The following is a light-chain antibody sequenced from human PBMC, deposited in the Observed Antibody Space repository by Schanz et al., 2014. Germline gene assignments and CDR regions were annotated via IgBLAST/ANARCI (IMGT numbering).Light chain of an antibody. Sequence: DIQMTQSPSTLSASVGDRVTITCRASQSISNWLAWYQQKPGKAPKLLIYKTSSLESGVPSRFSGSGSGTEFSLTISGLQPDDFATYYCQQYSGYSTFGQGTKLEIK. CDR2: KTS. V-gene: IGKV1-5*03. CDR3: QQYSGYST. CDR1: QSISNW. J-gene: IGKJ2*01.